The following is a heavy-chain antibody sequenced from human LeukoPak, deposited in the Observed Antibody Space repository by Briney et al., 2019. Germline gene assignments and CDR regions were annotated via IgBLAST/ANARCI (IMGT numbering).Heavy chain of an antibody. J-gene: IGHJ4*02. D-gene: IGHD3-22*01. CDR1: GFTFSSYW. V-gene: IGHV3-7*01. Sequence: GGSLRLSCAASGFTFSSYWMSWGRQAPGKGLEWVANIKQDGSEKYYVDSVKGRFTISRDNAKNSLYLQMNSLRAEDTAVYYCARDCAADDTYFDYWGQGTLVTVSS. CDR2: IKQDGSEK. CDR3: ARDCAADDTYFDY.